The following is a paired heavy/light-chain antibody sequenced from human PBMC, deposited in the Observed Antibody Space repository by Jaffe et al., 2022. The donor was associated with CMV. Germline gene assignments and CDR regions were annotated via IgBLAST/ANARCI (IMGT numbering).Heavy chain of an antibody. CDR1: SDSMAGYY. CDR2: IYSSGNT. CDR3: ARGFKYSDSLGWGPKNHYYYYMDV. D-gene: IGHD4-17*01. J-gene: IGHJ6*03. Sequence: QVQLQESGPGVVKPWETLSLTCDVSSDSMAGYYWNWIRQPPGKGLEWIGYIYSSGNTNFNPSLENRLSISLDMSRTRFSLRLSSVTAADTALYYCARGFKYSDSLGWGPKNHYYYYMDVWGKGTTVTVSS. V-gene: IGHV4-59*01.
Light chain of an antibody. CDR2: GAS. J-gene: IGKJ2*01. V-gene: IGKV3-20*01. CDR1: QGVSRYS. CDR3: QQYGTSPPMFT. Sequence: EIVLTQSPGTLSLSPGERATLSCRASQGVSRYSVAWYQLKPGQAPRLLIYGASSRATGIPDRFSGSGSGTDFTLTISRLEPEDFAVYYCQQYGTSPPMFTFGQGTRLEIK.